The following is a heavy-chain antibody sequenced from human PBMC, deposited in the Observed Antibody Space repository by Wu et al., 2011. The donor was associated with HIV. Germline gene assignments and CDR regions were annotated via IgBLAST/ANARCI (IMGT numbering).Heavy chain of an antibody. Sequence: QVQLVQSGAEVKRPGASVRVSCKASGYSFSVYYIHWVRQAPGQGLRWMGWINPNDGETQYAQKFRGRVALTADTSVDTAYLEMSSLRSEDTAVYYCATGDYWGQGTLVTVSS. J-gene: IGHJ4*02. CDR2: INPNDGET. CDR3: ATGDY. CDR1: GYSFSVYY. V-gene: IGHV1-2*02.